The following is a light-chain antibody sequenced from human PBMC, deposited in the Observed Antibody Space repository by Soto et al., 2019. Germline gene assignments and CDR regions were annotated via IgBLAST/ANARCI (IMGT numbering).Light chain of an antibody. V-gene: IGKV3-11*01. CDR1: QSVSSN. J-gene: IGKJ4*01. CDR2: GAS. Sequence: EIVLTQSPATLSVSPGERSTLSCRASQSVSSNLAWYQQKPGQAPRLLIYGASTRATGIPARFSGSGSGTDFTLTISSLEPEDFAVYYCQQRSNWPLTFAGGTKVDIK. CDR3: QQRSNWPLT.